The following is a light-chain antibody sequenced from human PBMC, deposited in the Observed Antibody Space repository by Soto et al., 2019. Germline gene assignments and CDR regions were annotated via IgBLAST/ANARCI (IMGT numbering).Light chain of an antibody. CDR1: QSVSSSY. V-gene: IGKV3-20*01. CDR3: QQYGSSPPIT. CDR2: GAY. J-gene: IGKJ5*01. Sequence: EIVCTPSPGTLSLSPGDRATLSCTASQSVSSSYLAWYQQKPRQAPRLLLYGAYSRATGIPARFSGSGSGTDFTLTISSLQAEDFAVYYCQQYGSSPPITFGQGTRLEIK.